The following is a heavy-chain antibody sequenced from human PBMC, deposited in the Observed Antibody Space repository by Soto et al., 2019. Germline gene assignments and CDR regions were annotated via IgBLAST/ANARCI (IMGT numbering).Heavy chain of an antibody. CDR1: GFTFSSYA. Sequence: QVQLVESGGGVVQPGRSLRLSCADSGFTFSSYAMHWVLQAPGKGLEWVAVISYDGSNKYYADSVKGRFTISRDNSKNTLYLQMNSLRAEDTAVYYCASYDSYGYYWGQGTLVTVSS. D-gene: IGHD5-18*01. J-gene: IGHJ4*02. CDR2: ISYDGSNK. V-gene: IGHV3-30-3*01. CDR3: ASYDSYGYY.